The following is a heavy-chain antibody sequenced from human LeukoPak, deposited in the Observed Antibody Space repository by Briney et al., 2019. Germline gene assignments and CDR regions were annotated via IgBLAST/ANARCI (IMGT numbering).Heavy chain of an antibody. CDR3: AKSYYDFWSGYYQTFDY. CDR1: GFIFSTYD. V-gene: IGHV3-30*18. D-gene: IGHD3-3*01. CDR2: ISYDRSNK. Sequence: GGSLRLSCAASGFIFSTYDMYWVRQAPGKGLEWVAVISYDRSNKYYADSVKGRFTISRDNSKNTLYLQMNSLRAEDTAVYYCAKSYYDFWSGYYQTFDYWGQGTLVTVSS. J-gene: IGHJ4*02.